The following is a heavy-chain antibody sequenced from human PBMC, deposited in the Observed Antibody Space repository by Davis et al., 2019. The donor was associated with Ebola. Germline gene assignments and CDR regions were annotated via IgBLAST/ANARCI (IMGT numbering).Heavy chain of an antibody. CDR3: ARNDTVAKWFDP. CDR1: GYTFTSYD. Sequence: ASVKVSCKASGYTFTSYDINWVRQATGQGLEWMGWMNPNSGNTGYAQKFQGRVTITRNTSISTAYMELSSLRSEDTAVYYCARNDTVAKWFDPWGQGTLVTVSS. J-gene: IGHJ5*01. V-gene: IGHV1-8*03. CDR2: MNPNSGNT. D-gene: IGHD4-17*01.